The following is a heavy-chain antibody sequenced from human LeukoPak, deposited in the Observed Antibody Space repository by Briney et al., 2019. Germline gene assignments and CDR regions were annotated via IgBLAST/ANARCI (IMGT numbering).Heavy chain of an antibody. CDR3: ARETVVPEGYFDL. CDR1: GFTFSSYS. V-gene: IGHV3-21*01. J-gene: IGHJ2*01. CDR2: ISSSSSYI. D-gene: IGHD3-22*01. Sequence: GGSLRLSCAASGFTFSSYSMNWVRQAPGKGLEWVSSISSSSSYIYYADSVKGRFTISRDNPKNSLYLQMNSLRAEDTAVYYCARETVVPEGYFDLWGRGTLVTVSS.